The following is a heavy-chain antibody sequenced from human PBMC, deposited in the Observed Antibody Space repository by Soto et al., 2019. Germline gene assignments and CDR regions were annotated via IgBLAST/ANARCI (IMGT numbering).Heavy chain of an antibody. CDR1: GYSVASNSAA. D-gene: IGHD6-13*01. CDR3: ARDRSSWYRYYYYYGMDV. Sequence: SHTLSLPCAISGYSVASNSAAWNLIRQSPSRGLEWLGRTYYRSKWYNDYAVSVKSRITINPDTSKNQFSLQLNSVTPEDTAVYYCARDRSSWYRYYYYYGMDVWGQGTTVTVSS. CDR2: TYYRSKWYN. J-gene: IGHJ6*02. V-gene: IGHV6-1*01.